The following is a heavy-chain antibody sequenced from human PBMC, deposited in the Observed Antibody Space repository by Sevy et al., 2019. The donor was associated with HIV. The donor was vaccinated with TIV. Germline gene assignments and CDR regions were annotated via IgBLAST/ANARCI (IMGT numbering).Heavy chain of an antibody. CDR2: MFYSGST. J-gene: IGHJ4*02. V-gene: IGHV4-39*01. Sequence: SETLSLTCTISGGSISSSSYDWGWIRQPPGKGLEWIGRMFYSGSTYYNPTLKIRVIITVDMSKNHFPGKLSSVTAADTAVYYCARQGGIVDRAFDYWGQGTLVTVSS. D-gene: IGHD2-21*01. CDR1: GGSISSSSYD. CDR3: ARQGGIVDRAFDY.